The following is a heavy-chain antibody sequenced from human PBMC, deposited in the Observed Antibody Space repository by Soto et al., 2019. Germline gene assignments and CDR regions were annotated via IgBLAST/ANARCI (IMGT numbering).Heavy chain of an antibody. V-gene: IGHV1-2*02. D-gene: IGHD3-22*01. J-gene: IGHJ4*02. CDR1: GYTFTGYY. CDR3: ARSPHYDPPFDY. Sequence: XSVKVSCKASGYTFTGYYMHWVRQAPGQGLEWMGWINPNSGGTNYAQKFQGRVTMTRDTSISTAYMELSRLRSDDTAVYYCARSPHYDPPFDYWGQGTLVTVSS. CDR2: INPNSGGT.